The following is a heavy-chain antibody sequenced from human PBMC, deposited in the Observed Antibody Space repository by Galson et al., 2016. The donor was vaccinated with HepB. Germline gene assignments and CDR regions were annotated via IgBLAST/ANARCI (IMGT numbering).Heavy chain of an antibody. J-gene: IGHJ4*02. Sequence: SLRLSCAASGFTFNSYWMHWVRQAPGKGLVWVSRISSDGTSIIYADSVKGRFTISRDNSKSALYLQLDSLRAEDTAVYYCARGGSGYYWGFEYWGQGTLVTVSS. D-gene: IGHD3-22*01. CDR1: GFTFNSYW. V-gene: IGHV3-74*01. CDR3: ARGGSGYYWGFEY. CDR2: ISSDGTSI.